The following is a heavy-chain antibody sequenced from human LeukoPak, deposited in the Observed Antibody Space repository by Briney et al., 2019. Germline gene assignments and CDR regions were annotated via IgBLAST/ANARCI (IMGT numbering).Heavy chain of an antibody. CDR3: AKNDCSSTSCYYSLAY. CDR2: ISYDGSNK. Sequence: GGSLRLSCAASGFTFSSYGMHWVRQAPGKGLEWVAVISYDGSNKYYADSVKGRFTTSRDNSKNTLYLQMNSLRAEDTAVYYCAKNDCSSTSCYYSLAYWGQGTLVTVSS. CDR1: GFTFSSYG. V-gene: IGHV3-30*18. D-gene: IGHD2-2*01. J-gene: IGHJ4*02.